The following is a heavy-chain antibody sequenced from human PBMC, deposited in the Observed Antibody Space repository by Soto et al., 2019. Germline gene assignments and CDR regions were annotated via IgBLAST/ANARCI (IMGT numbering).Heavy chain of an antibody. CDR1: GFTFSSYA. CDR2: ISGSGGST. J-gene: IGHJ4*02. V-gene: IGHV3-23*01. Sequence: GGSLRLSCAASGFTFSSYAMSWVRQAPGKGLEWVSAISGSGGSTYYADSVKGRFTISRDNSKNTLYLQMNSLRAEDTAVYYCAKGRAKILATLIDYWGQGTLVTVSS. D-gene: IGHD5-12*01. CDR3: AKGRAKILATLIDY.